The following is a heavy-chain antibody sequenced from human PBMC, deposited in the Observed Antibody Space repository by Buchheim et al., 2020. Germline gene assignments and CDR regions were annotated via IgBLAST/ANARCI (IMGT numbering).Heavy chain of an antibody. J-gene: IGHJ4*02. V-gene: IGHV3-23*01. CDR2: LSGRGVRT. CDR1: EFTFSSYA. D-gene: IGHD6-19*01. Sequence: EVQLLESGGGLVQPGGSLRLSCEASEFTFSSYAISWVRQAPGKGLEWFQALSGRGVRTSYADSVKGRSTLSRENSKTTLYLQMNSLRAEDTAVYYCAKEDIAVADGLVDYWGQGTL. CDR3: AKEDIAVADGLVDY.